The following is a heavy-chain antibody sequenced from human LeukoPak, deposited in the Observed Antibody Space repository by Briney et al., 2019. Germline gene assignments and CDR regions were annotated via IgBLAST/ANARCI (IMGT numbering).Heavy chain of an antibody. CDR2: IIPIFGTA. CDR3: ARVVARNLLRYFDP. D-gene: IGHD3-9*01. J-gene: IGHJ5*02. CDR1: GGTFSSYA. Sequence: ASVKVSCKASGGTFSSYAISWVRPAPGQGLEWMGGIIPIFGTANYAQKFQGRGTITADESTSTAYMEVRSLRSEDTAVYYCARVVARNLLRYFDPWGQGTLVTVSS. V-gene: IGHV1-69*01.